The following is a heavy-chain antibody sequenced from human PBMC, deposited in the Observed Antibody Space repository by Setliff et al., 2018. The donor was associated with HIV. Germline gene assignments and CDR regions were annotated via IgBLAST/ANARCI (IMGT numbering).Heavy chain of an antibody. Sequence: SETLSLTCTFSGGPISSGSYSWSWIRQPAGKGLEWIGRIYTNGTTNYNPSLRTRSTISVDLSKNQFSLTLSPVTAADTAIYYCARERRNVVDYDSLFFDTWGQGTMVTVSS. CDR1: GGPISSGSYS. J-gene: IGHJ3*02. CDR3: ARERRNVVDYDSLFFDT. D-gene: IGHD4-17*01. CDR2: IYTNGTT. V-gene: IGHV4-61*02.